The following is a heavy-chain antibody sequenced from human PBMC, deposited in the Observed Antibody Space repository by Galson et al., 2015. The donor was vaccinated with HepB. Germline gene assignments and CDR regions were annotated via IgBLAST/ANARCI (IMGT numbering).Heavy chain of an antibody. Sequence: SLRLSCAASGFKFNNYWMNWVRQAPGKGLEWVANIKRDGSEIFYVDSVKGRFTISRDNAKNSLYLQMHSLKAEGTAVYYCARDPYCGSDCHGPTFYSSYGMDVWGQGTTVTVSS. J-gene: IGHJ6*02. CDR3: ARDPYCGSDCHGPTFYSSYGMDV. D-gene: IGHD2-21*02. CDR2: IKRDGSEI. CDR1: GFKFNNYW. V-gene: IGHV3-7*01.